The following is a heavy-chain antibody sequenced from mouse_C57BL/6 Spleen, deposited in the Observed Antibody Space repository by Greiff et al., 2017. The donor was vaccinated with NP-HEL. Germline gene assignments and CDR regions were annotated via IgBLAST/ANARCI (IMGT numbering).Heavy chain of an antibody. V-gene: IGHV1-4*01. CDR2: INPSSGYT. Sequence: VQLQQSGAELARPGASVKMSCKASGYTFTSYTMHWVKQRPGQGLEWIGYINPSSGYTKYNQKFKDKATLTADKSSSTAYMQLSSLTSEDSAVYYCARGPYGSSRDYAMDYWGQGTSVTVSS. CDR3: ARGPYGSSRDYAMDY. D-gene: IGHD1-1*01. CDR1: GYTFTSYT. J-gene: IGHJ4*01.